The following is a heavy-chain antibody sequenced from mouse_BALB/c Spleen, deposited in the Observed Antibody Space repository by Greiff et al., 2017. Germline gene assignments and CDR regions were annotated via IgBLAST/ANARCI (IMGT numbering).Heavy chain of an antibody. Sequence: QVQLKQSGAELAKPGASVKMSCKASGYTFTSYWMHWVKQRPGQGLEWIGYINPSTGYTEYNQKFKDKATLTADKSSSTAYMQLSSLTSEDSAVYYCARDYGNYGVFDYWGQGTTLTVSS. J-gene: IGHJ2*01. D-gene: IGHD2-1*01. CDR3: ARDYGNYGVFDY. V-gene: IGHV1-7*01. CDR2: INPSTGYT. CDR1: GYTFTSYW.